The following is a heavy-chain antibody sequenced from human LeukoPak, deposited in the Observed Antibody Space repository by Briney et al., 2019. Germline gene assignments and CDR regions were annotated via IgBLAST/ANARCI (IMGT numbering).Heavy chain of an antibody. Sequence: GGSLRLSCAASGFTFNNYAMTWVRQAPGKGLEWVSVVSGSGDNTNYADSVKGRFTISRDYSKNTLFLQMNSLRTEDTAVYFCARWGNDYSQFDSWGQGTLVTVS. CDR2: VSGSGDNT. D-gene: IGHD4-11*01. CDR1: GFTFNNYA. V-gene: IGHV3-23*01. CDR3: ARWGNDYSQFDS. J-gene: IGHJ4*02.